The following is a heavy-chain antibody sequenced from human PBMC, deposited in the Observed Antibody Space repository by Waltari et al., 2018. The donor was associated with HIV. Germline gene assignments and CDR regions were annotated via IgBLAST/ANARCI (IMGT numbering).Heavy chain of an antibody. J-gene: IGHJ6*02. CDR2: IRGSGGGT. Sequence: EVQLLESGGGLARPGGSLRLSCTGSGFVFKYFVLSWVRQAPGKGLEWVSAIRGSGGGTYYADSVQGRFTISRDGSENTLYLQMNSLRAEDTAVYYCAKGIARGAGLYYYGMDDWGQGTTVTVSS. CDR3: AKGIARGAGLYYYGMDD. CDR1: GFVFKYFV. D-gene: IGHD6-13*01. V-gene: IGHV3-23*01.